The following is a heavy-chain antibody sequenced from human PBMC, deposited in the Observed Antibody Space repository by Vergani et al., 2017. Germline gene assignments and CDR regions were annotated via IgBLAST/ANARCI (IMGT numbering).Heavy chain of an antibody. Sequence: EVQLLQSGGGVIQPGGSVRLSCAASGFTFSACPMTWGRQAPGKGLEWVSSISSSSSYIYYADSVKGRFTISRDNAKNSLYLQMNSLRAEDTAVYYCARIYGSGRWPEYYYYYYYMDVWGKGTTVTVSS. CDR2: ISSSSSYI. CDR3: ARIYGSGRWPEYYYYYYYMDV. CDR1: GFTFSACP. D-gene: IGHD3-10*01. V-gene: IGHV3-21*01. J-gene: IGHJ6*03.